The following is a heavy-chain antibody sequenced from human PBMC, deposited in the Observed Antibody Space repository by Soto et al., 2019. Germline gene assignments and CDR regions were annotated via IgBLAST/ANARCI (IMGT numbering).Heavy chain of an antibody. CDR1: GFSFSNYA. Sequence: DVQLLESGGGLVQPGGSLRLSCAASGFSFSNYAMTWVRQAPGKGLEWVSAMSNSGENTYYAGSVKGRFTISRDNSKNTLYLQRDSLIVEDTAMYYWAKSTAGSVYSSGDSWGQGSLVTVSS. CDR3: AKSTAGSVYSSGDS. CDR2: MSNSGENT. D-gene: IGHD3-22*01. J-gene: IGHJ4*02. V-gene: IGHV3-23*01.